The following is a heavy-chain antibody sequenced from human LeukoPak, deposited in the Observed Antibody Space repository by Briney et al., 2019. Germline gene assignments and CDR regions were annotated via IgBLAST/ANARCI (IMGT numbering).Heavy chain of an antibody. CDR3: ERLFLEWSWVDY. D-gene: IGHD3-3*01. J-gene: IGHJ4*02. V-gene: IGHV3-30*02. CDR1: GFTFSSYG. Sequence: GGSLRLSCAASGFTFSSYGMHWVRQAPGKGLEWVAFIRYDGSNKYYADSVKGRFTISRDNSKNTLYLQMNSLRAEDTAVYYCERLFLEWSWVDYWGQGTLVTVSS. CDR2: IRYDGSNK.